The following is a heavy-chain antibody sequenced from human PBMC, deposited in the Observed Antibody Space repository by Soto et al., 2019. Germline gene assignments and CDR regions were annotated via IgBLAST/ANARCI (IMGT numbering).Heavy chain of an antibody. CDR2: IWYDGNNK. Sequence: QVQLVESGRGVVQPGRSLRLSCAASGFTFSNYGMHWVRQAPGKGLEWVAIIWYDGNNKYYADSVRGRFIISRDNSKNRLYLQMNSLRAEDTAVYYCASDLVGASDSYGLDVWGQGTPVTVSS. D-gene: IGHD1-26*01. J-gene: IGHJ6*02. V-gene: IGHV3-33*01. CDR3: ASDLVGASDSYGLDV. CDR1: GFTFSNYG.